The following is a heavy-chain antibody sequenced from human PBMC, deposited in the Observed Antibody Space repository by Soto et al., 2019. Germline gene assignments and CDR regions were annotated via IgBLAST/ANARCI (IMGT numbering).Heavy chain of an antibody. CDR3: ARSGYCSSTSCYLDY. Sequence: SETLSLTCTVSGGSISSYYWSWIRQPPGKGLEWIGYIYYSGSTNYNPSLKSRVTISVDTSKNQFSLKLSSVTAADTAVYYCARSGYCSSTSCYLDYWGQGTLVTVPS. CDR1: GGSISSYY. V-gene: IGHV4-59*01. J-gene: IGHJ4*02. D-gene: IGHD2-2*03. CDR2: IYYSGST.